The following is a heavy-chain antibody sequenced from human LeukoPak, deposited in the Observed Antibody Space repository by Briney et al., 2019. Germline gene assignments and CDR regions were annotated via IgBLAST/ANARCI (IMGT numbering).Heavy chain of an antibody. CDR2: ITPSDGA. D-gene: IGHD5-24*01. CDR1: GYTFTAYA. CDR3: ARDRYGDGFAHFDY. J-gene: IGHJ4*02. Sequence: GASVKVSCKASGYTFTAYAVHWVRQAPGQGLEWMGWITPSDGANYAQKFQGRVTVTRDTSMSTAYMDLNRLTSDDTAVYFCARDRYGDGFAHFDYWGQGTPVTVSS. V-gene: IGHV1-2*02.